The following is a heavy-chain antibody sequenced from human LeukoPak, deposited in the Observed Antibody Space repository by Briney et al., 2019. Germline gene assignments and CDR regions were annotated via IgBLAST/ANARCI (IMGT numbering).Heavy chain of an antibody. CDR2: ISGSGGTT. CDR1: GFTFSSYG. J-gene: IGHJ5*02. CDR3: AKNGLWQVPFDP. V-gene: IGHV3-23*01. D-gene: IGHD6-19*01. Sequence: PGGSLRLSCAASGFTFSSYGMSWVRQAPGKGLDWVSSISGSGGTTYYADSVKGRFTISRDNSRNRLYLQMNSLRAEDTAVYYCAKNGLWQVPFDPWGQGTLVTVSS.